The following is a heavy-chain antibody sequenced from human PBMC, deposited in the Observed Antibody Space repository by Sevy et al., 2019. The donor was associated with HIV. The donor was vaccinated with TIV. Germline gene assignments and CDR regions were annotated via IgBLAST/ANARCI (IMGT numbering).Heavy chain of an antibody. CDR1: GFTFSSYG. J-gene: IGHJ4*02. Sequence: GGSLRLSCAASGFTFSSYGMHWVRQAPGKGLEWVAVIWYDGSNKYYADSVKGRFTISRDNSKNTLYLQMNGLRAEDTAVYYCARDISTGPDYGDYEDWGQGTLVTVSS. V-gene: IGHV3-33*01. CDR2: IWYDGSNK. CDR3: ARDISTGPDYGDYED. D-gene: IGHD4-17*01.